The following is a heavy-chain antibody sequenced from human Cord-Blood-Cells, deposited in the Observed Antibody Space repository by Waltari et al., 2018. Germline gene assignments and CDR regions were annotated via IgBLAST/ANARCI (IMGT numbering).Heavy chain of an antibody. Sequence: VQLVESGGGVVQPGWSLRLSCSASGFTFSSYGTHWVRPAPGKGLEWVAVISYDGSNKYYADSVKGRFTISRDNSKNTLYLQMNSLRAEDTAVYYCAKDEAALGNWFDPWGQGTLVTVSS. V-gene: IGHV3-30*18. CDR1: GFTFSSYG. CDR2: ISYDGSNK. CDR3: AKDEAALGNWFDP. J-gene: IGHJ5*02. D-gene: IGHD3-16*01.